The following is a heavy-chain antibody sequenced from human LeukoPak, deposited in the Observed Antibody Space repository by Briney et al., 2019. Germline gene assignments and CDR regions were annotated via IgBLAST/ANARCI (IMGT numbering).Heavy chain of an antibody. J-gene: IGHJ4*02. CDR1: GFTFSSYW. V-gene: IGHV3-74*01. CDR3: ATLAENRDSGYYFDS. D-gene: IGHD3-10*01. CDR2: INSDGSST. Sequence: PGGSLRLSCAASGFTFSSYWMHWVRQVPGKWLVWVSRINSDGSSTTYADSVKGRFTISRDNAKSTLYLQMDSLRAEDTAVYYCATLAENRDSGYYFDSWGQGTLVTVSS.